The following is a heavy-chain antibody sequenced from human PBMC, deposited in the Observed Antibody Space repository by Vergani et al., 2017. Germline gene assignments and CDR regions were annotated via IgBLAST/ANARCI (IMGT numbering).Heavy chain of an antibody. CDR3: VKDHPVFDE. CDR2: IQKDGIDK. CDR1: GFIFSTYA. V-gene: IGHV3-30*02. J-gene: IGHJ4*02. Sequence: VQLLESGGDLVQPGGSLRLSCTASGFIFSTYAMSWVRQAPGKGLEWVAFIQKDGIDKFYADSVRGRFTISRDISKNTLYLEMNSLSAEDTALYHCVKDHPVFDEWGRGTLVSVS.